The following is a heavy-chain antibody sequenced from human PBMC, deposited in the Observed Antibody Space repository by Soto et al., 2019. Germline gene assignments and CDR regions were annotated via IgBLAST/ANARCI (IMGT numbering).Heavy chain of an antibody. D-gene: IGHD4-17*01. CDR3: AGWAVTRDHYYYYMDV. J-gene: IGHJ6*03. Sequence: PGASLKISCKGSGYSFTSYWIGWVRQMPGKGLEWMGIIYPGDSDTRYSPSFQGQVTISANKSISTAYLQWSSLKASDTAMYYCAGWAVTRDHYYYYMDVWGKGATVTVSS. V-gene: IGHV5-51*01. CDR2: IYPGDSDT. CDR1: GYSFTSYW.